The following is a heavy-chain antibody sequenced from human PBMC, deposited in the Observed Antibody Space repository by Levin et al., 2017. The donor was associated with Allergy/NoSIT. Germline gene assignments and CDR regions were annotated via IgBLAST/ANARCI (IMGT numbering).Heavy chain of an antibody. V-gene: IGHV3-15*01. CDR3: TIESPPNDYDFWSGYDGYFDY. CDR2: IKSKTVGGTT. CDR1: GFTFSNAC. Sequence: GGSLRLSCAASGFTFSNACMSWVRQAPGKGLEWVGRIKSKTVGGTTDYAAPVKGRFTISRDDSKNTLYLQMNSLKTEDTAVYYCTIESPPNDYDFWSGYDGYFDYWGQGTLVTVSS. J-gene: IGHJ4*02. D-gene: IGHD3-3*01.